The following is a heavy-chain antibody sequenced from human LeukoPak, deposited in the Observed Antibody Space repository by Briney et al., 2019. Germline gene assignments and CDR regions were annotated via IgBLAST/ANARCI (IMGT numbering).Heavy chain of an antibody. J-gene: IGHJ3*02. Sequence: AGGSLRLSCAATGFNFILYCMDRVRQAPGKGLVWVSRISSDGDSTIYADSVKGRFTIARDNAKKTQYLQMSSLRAEDTAVYYGPRANYGASFDIWGQGTMVTVSS. V-gene: IGHV3-74*01. CDR3: PRANYGASFDI. D-gene: IGHD3-16*01. CDR2: ISSDGDST. CDR1: GFNFILYC.